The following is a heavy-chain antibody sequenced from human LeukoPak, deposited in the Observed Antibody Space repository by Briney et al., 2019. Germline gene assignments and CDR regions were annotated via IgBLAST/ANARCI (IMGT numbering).Heavy chain of an antibody. CDR2: INPNSGGT. V-gene: IGHV1-2*02. Sequence: ASVKVSCKASGYTFTSYDINWVRQATGQGLEWMGWINPNSGGTNYAQKFQGRVTMTRDTSISTAYMELSRLRSDDTAVYYCARVDIVVVPAARAGDYWGQGTLVTVSS. J-gene: IGHJ4*02. D-gene: IGHD2-2*01. CDR3: ARVDIVVVPAARAGDY. CDR1: GYTFTSYD.